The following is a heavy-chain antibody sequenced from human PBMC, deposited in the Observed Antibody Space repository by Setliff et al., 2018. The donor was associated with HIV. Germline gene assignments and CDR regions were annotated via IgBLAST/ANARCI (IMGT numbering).Heavy chain of an antibody. Sequence: ASETLSLTCTVSGDSISSGAYYWTWLRQPAGKGLEWIGHVYTSGSTNYNPSLKRRVTISRDTSKNHFSLKLSSVTAADTAIYYCARHPAEGSGSYAALKRYFDLWGRGTLVTVSS. V-gene: IGHV4-61*09. D-gene: IGHD3-10*01. J-gene: IGHJ2*01. CDR3: ARHPAEGSGSYAALKRYFDL. CDR2: VYTSGST. CDR1: GDSISSGAYY.